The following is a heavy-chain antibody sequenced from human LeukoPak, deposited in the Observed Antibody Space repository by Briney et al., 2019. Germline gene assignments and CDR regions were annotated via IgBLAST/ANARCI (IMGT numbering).Heavy chain of an antibody. Sequence: SETLSLTCTVPGGSISSHYWSWIRQPPGKGLEWIGYMYDSVRTKDDPSLKSRVTLSADTSKNQFSLRLSSVTAADTAVYYCATIKRGNIYGYFDFWGQGILVTVSS. CDR1: GGSISSHY. J-gene: IGHJ4*02. CDR2: MYDSVRT. V-gene: IGHV4-59*11. CDR3: ATIKRGNIYGYFDF. D-gene: IGHD5-18*01.